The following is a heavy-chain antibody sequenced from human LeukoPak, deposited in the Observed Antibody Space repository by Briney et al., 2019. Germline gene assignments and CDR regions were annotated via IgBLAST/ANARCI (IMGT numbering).Heavy chain of an antibody. Sequence: ASLKVSCKGSGGTLTSYAISWVRQAPGQGLEWMGRIIPTLGIANYAQKFQGRVTITADKSTSTSYMELSSLRSEDTAVYYCTSSGSSGYSLWGQGTLVTVSS. CDR3: TSSGSSGYSL. CDR1: GGTLTSYA. J-gene: IGHJ4*02. V-gene: IGHV1-69*04. D-gene: IGHD3-22*01. CDR2: IIPTLGIA.